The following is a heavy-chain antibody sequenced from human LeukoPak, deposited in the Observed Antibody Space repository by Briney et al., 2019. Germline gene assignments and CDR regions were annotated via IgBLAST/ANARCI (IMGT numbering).Heavy chain of an antibody. D-gene: IGHD3-10*01. CDR2: ISGSGGST. CDR3: AKIWFGELLAPDFDY. Sequence: GGSLRLSCAASGFTFSTYGMTWVRQAPGKGLEWVSAISGSGGSTYYADSVKGRFTISRDNSKNTLYLQMNSLRAEDTAVYYRAKIWFGELLAPDFDYWGQGTLVTVSS. J-gene: IGHJ4*02. V-gene: IGHV3-23*01. CDR1: GFTFSTYG.